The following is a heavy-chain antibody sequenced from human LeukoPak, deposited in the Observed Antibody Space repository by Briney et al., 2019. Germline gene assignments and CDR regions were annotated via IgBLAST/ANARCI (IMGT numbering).Heavy chain of an antibody. Sequence: PGGSLRLSCAASGLTFSHYSVDWVRQAPRKGLEWVSYISSSSVTIYYADSVKGRFTFSRDNAGNSLYLQMNSLRVEDTAVYYCARSMLTFGGAIDYRGQGTQVTVSS. CDR3: ARSMLTFGGAIDY. J-gene: IGHJ4*02. CDR2: ISSSSVTI. V-gene: IGHV3-48*01. D-gene: IGHD3-16*01. CDR1: GLTFSHYS.